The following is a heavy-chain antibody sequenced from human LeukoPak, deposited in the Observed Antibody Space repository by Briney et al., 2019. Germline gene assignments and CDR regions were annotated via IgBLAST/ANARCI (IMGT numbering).Heavy chain of an antibody. D-gene: IGHD3-3*01. J-gene: IGHJ4*02. Sequence: PGGSLRLSCAASGFTFNNYAMTCVRQALGKGLEWGSVISGSSGTTYYADSVKGRFTISRDNTKNTLYLQLNSLRAEDTAVYYCANTPIFGVLIPLDYWGQGTLVTVSS. CDR3: ANTPIFGVLIPLDY. CDR1: GFTFNNYA. CDR2: ISGSSGTT. V-gene: IGHV3-23*01.